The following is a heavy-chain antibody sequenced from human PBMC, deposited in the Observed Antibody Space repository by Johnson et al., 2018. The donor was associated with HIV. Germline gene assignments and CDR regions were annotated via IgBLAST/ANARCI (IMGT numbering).Heavy chain of an antibody. CDR2: ISYDGSNK. D-gene: IGHD6-19*01. CDR3: ARDRHTRAVAGQGGAFDI. Sequence: QVQLVESGGGVVQPGRSLRLSCAASGFTFSSYAMHWVRQAPGKGLEWVAVISYDGSNKYYADSVKGRFTISRDNSKNTLYLQMNSLRAEDTAVYYCARDRHTRAVAGQGGAFDIWGQGTMVTVSS. CDR1: GFTFSSYA. J-gene: IGHJ3*02. V-gene: IGHV3-30-3*01.